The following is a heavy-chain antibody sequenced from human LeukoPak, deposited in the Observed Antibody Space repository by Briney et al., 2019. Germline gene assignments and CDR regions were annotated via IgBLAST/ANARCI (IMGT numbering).Heavy chain of an antibody. J-gene: IGHJ3*02. CDR1: GFTFSNAW. CDR3: TTDAPTVPPSGPFDI. CDR2: IKSKTDGGTT. Sequence: PGGSLRLSCAASGFTFSNAWMSWVRQAPGKGLEWVGRIKSKTDGGTTDYAAPVKGRFTISRDDSKNTLYMQMNSLKTEDTAVYYCTTDAPTVPPSGPFDIWGQGTMVTVSS. V-gene: IGHV3-15*01. D-gene: IGHD4-17*01.